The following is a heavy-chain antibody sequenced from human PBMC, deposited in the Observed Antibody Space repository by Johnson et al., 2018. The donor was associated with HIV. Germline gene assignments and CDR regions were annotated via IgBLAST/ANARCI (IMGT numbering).Heavy chain of an antibody. D-gene: IGHD6-13*01. V-gene: IGHV3-33*01. CDR2: IWYDGSNK. J-gene: IGHJ3*02. Sequence: QMLLVESGGGVVQPGRSLRLSCAASGFTFSSYGMHWVRQAPGKGLEWVAVIWYDGSNKYYADSVKGRFTISRDNSKNTLYLEMNSLRAEDTAVYYCTTDIRSAAARPSDAFDIWGQGTMVTVSS. CDR3: TTDIRSAAARPSDAFDI. CDR1: GFTFSSYG.